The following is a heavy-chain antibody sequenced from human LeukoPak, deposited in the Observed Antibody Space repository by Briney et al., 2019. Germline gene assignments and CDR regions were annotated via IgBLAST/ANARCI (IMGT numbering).Heavy chain of an antibody. D-gene: IGHD1-26*01. Sequence: QPGRFLRLSCAAAGFTLSGYTMDWVRQAPGKGLEWVALISYDETKKSFADSVRGRFTISRDISKNTVSLQMNSLRPDDTAMYYCARDMGREDAFDIWGQGTMVTVSS. J-gene: IGHJ3*02. CDR2: ISYDETKK. CDR1: GFTLSGYT. CDR3: ARDMGREDAFDI. V-gene: IGHV3-30-3*01.